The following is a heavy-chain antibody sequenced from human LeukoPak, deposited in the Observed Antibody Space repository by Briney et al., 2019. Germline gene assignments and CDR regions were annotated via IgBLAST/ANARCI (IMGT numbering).Heavy chain of an antibody. D-gene: IGHD6-13*01. V-gene: IGHV3-23*01. J-gene: IGHJ4*02. Sequence: GGSLRLSCAASGFTFSSYGMHWVRQAPGKGLEWVSVISVSGDWTYYADSVKGRFTISRDNSKNTLYLQMNSLRAEDTAVYYCANYRQSITAAGNSREFADYWGQGTLVTVSS. CDR3: ANYRQSITAAGNSREFADY. CDR1: GFTFSSYG. CDR2: ISVSGDWT.